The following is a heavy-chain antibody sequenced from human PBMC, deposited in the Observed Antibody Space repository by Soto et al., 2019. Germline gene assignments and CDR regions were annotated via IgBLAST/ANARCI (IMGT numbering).Heavy chain of an antibody. Sequence: QAELVESGGGVVQPGASLRLSCVASGFTFSDYPLHWVRQAPSKGLEWVAVISYDGKDNSYSDSVKGRFTISRDNSKSTVYLQMNNLRADDMAVYHCARDMRHDYASGRLDYLGQGTLVTVSS. CDR3: ARDMRHDYASGRLDY. CDR2: ISYDGKDN. D-gene: IGHD3-10*01. J-gene: IGHJ4*02. V-gene: IGHV3-30*04. CDR1: GFTFSDYP.